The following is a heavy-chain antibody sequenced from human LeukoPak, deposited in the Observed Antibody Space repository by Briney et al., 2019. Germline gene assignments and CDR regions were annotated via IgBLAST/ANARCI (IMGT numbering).Heavy chain of an antibody. CDR3: AKGLGPYESPGSN. V-gene: IGHV3-43*01. CDR1: GFSFEDYT. D-gene: IGHD5-12*01. CDR2: ITWDGDSR. Sequence: GGSVRLSCAASGFSFEDYTMHWVRQAPGKGLEWVSLITWDGDSRYYADSVKGRFTISRGNSKNSLYLQMNSLRTEDTALYYCAKGLGPYESPGSNWGQGTLVTVSS. J-gene: IGHJ4*02.